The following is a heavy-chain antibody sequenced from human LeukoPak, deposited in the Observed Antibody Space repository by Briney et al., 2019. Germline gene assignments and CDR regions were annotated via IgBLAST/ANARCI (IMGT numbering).Heavy chain of an antibody. Sequence: PSQTLSLTCAVSGGSISSGGYSWSWIRQPPGKGLEWIGYIYHSGSTYYNPSLKSRVTISVDRSKNQFSLKLSSVTAADTAVYYCAREAGGEGDRAMVPGFDYWGQGTLVTVSS. J-gene: IGHJ4*02. CDR2: IYHSGST. D-gene: IGHD5-18*01. CDR1: GGSISSGGYS. CDR3: AREAGGEGDRAMVPGFDY. V-gene: IGHV4-30-2*01.